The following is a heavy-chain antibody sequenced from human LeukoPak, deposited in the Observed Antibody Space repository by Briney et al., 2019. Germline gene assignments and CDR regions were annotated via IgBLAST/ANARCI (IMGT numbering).Heavy chain of an antibody. CDR1: GFTFSSYE. CDR3: AREVVVGNWFDP. D-gene: IGHD2-15*01. Sequence: GGSLRLSCAASGFTFSSYEMNWVRQAPGKGLEWVSYISSSGSTIYYADSVKGRFTISRDNAKNSLYLQMNSLRAEDTAVYYCAREVVVGNWFDPWGQGTLVTVSS. J-gene: IGHJ5*02. CDR2: ISSSGSTI. V-gene: IGHV3-48*03.